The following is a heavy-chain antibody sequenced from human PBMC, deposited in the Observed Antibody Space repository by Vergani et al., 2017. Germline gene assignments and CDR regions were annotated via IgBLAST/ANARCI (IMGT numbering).Heavy chain of an antibody. J-gene: IGHJ4*02. CDR2: ISSSGGGT. CDR1: GFSFSSYA. CDR3: AKELVSSTSSLYFDY. Sequence: EVQLVESGGVVVQPGGSLRLSCAASGFSFSSYAMTWVRQAPGKGLEWVSGISSSGGGTSYVDSVKGRFTISRDNSKNTLFLQMNSLRAEDTAVYYCAKELVSSTSSLYFDYWGQGTLVTVPS. D-gene: IGHD6-6*01. V-gene: IGHV3-23*04.